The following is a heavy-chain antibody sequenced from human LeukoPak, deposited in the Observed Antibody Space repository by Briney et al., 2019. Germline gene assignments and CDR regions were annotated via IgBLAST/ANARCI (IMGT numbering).Heavy chain of an antibody. D-gene: IGHD1-26*01. CDR3: ARQYVGAAYYYYYYMDV. CDR2: IYYSGST. CDR1: GGSISSSSYY. Sequence: SETLSLTCTVSGGSISSSSYYWGWIRQPPGKGLEWIGSIYYSGSTYYNPSLKSRVTISVDTSKNQFSLKLSSVAAADTAVYYCARQYVGAAYYYYYYMDVWGKGTTVTVSS. J-gene: IGHJ6*03. V-gene: IGHV4-39*01.